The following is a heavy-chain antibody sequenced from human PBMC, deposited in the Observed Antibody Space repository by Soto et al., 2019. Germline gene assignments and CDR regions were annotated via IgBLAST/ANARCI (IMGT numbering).Heavy chain of an antibody. J-gene: IGHJ5*02. CDR2: INHSGST. Sequence: SETLSLTCAVYGGSFSGYYWSWIRQPPGKGLEWMGEINHSGSTNYNPSLKSRVTISVDTSKNQFYLKLSSVTDADTAVYYCAREGVGVSYIAAAGNWFDPWGQGTLVTVSS. D-gene: IGHD6-13*01. V-gene: IGHV4-34*01. CDR3: AREGVGVSYIAAAGNWFDP. CDR1: GGSFSGYY.